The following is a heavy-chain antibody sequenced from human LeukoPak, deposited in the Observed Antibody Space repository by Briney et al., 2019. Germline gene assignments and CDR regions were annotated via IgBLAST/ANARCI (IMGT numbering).Heavy chain of an antibody. CDR2: IYYSGST. J-gene: IGHJ4*02. CDR3: ARLGKEGVKYYYGSGSYWPLDY. Sequence: SETLSLTCAVSGGSISRSVYYWGWIRQPPGKGLEWIGSIYYSGSTYYNPSLKSRVTISVDTSKNQFSLKLSSVTAADTAVYYCARLGKEGVKYYYGSGSYWPLDYWGQGTLVTVSS. D-gene: IGHD3-10*01. CDR1: GGSISRSVYY. V-gene: IGHV4-39*01.